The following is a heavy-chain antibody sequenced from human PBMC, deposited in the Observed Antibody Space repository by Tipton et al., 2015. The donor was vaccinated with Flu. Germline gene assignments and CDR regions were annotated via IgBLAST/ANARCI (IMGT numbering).Heavy chain of an antibody. V-gene: IGHV3-33*01. CDR1: GFTFSSYG. Sequence: SLRLSCAASGFTFSSYGMHWVRQAPGKGLEWVAVIWYDGSNKYYADSVKGRFTISRDNSKNTLYLQMNSLRAEDTAVYYCARDGTLVGATDYYYYYYMDVWGKGTTVTVSS. D-gene: IGHD1-26*01. J-gene: IGHJ6*03. CDR2: IWYDGSNK. CDR3: ARDGTLVGATDYYYYYYMDV.